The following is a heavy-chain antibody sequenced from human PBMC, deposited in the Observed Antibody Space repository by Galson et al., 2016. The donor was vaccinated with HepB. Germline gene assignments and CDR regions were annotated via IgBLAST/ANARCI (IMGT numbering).Heavy chain of an antibody. CDR2: LTWNGGII. J-gene: IGHJ5*02. D-gene: IGHD6-19*01. V-gene: IGHV3-9*01. Sequence: SLRLSCAASGFIFGDYAMSWVRQSPGKGLEWVSGLTWNGGIIGYADSVKGRFTISRDNARNFLFLQMNNLRSEDTALYYCAKGIGSGWSDPWGQGTLVTVSS. CDR3: AKGIGSGWSDP. CDR1: GFIFGDYA.